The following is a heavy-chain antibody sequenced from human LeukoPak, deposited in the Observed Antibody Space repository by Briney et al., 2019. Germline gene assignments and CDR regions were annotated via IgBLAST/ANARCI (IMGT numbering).Heavy chain of an antibody. CDR1: GFRFDDYA. V-gene: IGHV3-9*01. CDR2: LSYNRGYI. J-gene: IGHJ3*02. Sequence: GGSLRLSCEASGFRFDDYAMHWVRQAPGKGLEWVSGLSYNRGYIVYADSVKGRFTISRDNAKNSLYLQMNSLRAEDTALYYCVKDTLSRIWFDAFDIWGQGTMVTVSS. CDR3: VKDTLSRIWFDAFDI. D-gene: IGHD2-15*01.